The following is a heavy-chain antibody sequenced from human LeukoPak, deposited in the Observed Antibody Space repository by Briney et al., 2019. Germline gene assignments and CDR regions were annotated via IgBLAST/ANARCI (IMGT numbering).Heavy chain of an antibody. CDR3: ARDPYDFWSCYQDY. D-gene: IGHD3-3*01. V-gene: IGHV3-30-3*01. CDR1: GFTFSSYA. CDR2: ISYDGSNK. Sequence: GGSLRLSCAASGFTFSSYAMHWVRQAPGKGLEWVAVISYDGSNKYYADSVKGRFTISRDNSKNTLYLQMNSLRAEDTAVYYCARDPYDFWSCYQDYWGQGTLVTVSS. J-gene: IGHJ4*02.